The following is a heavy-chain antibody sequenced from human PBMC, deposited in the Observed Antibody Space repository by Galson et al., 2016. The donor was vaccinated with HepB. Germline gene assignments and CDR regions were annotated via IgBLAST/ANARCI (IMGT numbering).Heavy chain of an antibody. V-gene: IGHV3-23*01. CDR2: ISGSGGST. CDR1: GFTFDDYT. CDR3: AKDIQMGVPAAFDY. Sequence: SLRLSCAASGFTFDDYTMHWVRQAPGKGLEWVSAISGSGGSTYYADSVKGRFTISRDNSKNTLYLQMNSLRAEDTAVYYCAKDIQMGVPAAFDYWGQGALVTVSS. D-gene: IGHD2-2*01. J-gene: IGHJ4*02.